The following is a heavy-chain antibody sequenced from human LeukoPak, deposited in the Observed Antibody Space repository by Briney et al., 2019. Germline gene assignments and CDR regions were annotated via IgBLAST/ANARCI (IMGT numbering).Heavy chain of an antibody. D-gene: IGHD2-2*01. CDR1: GFAFSTYD. CDR2: ISSDGGST. Sequence: GGSLRLSCAASGFAFSTYDMHWVRQAPGKGLEYVSSISSDGGSTYYAKSVKGRFTISRDISKNTLYLQMGSLRAEDMAVCYCARGHYCGSTSCYAFDYWGQGTLVTVSS. CDR3: ARGHYCGSTSCYAFDY. V-gene: IGHV3-64*01. J-gene: IGHJ4*02.